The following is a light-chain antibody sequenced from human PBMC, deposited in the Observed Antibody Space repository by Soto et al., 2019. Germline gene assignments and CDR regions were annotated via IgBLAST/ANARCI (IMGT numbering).Light chain of an antibody. Sequence: QSVLTQPPSASGSPGQSVTISCTGTSSDVGGYVYVSWYQQHPGKVPKLVIYVVSKRPSGVPDRFSGSKSGNTASLTISGLQADDEADYYCSSYAGSKSVFGTGTKVTVL. V-gene: IGLV2-8*01. CDR2: VVS. J-gene: IGLJ1*01. CDR1: SSDVGGYVY. CDR3: SSYAGSKSV.